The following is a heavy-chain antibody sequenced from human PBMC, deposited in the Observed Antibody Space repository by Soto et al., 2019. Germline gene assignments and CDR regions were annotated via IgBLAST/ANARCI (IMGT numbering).Heavy chain of an antibody. CDR1: GGSISSSSYY. CDR2: IYYSGST. J-gene: IGHJ1*01. V-gene: IGHV4-39*01. CDR3: ARRGRGYYDSSGYYSRAEYFQH. Sequence: PSETLSLTCTVSGGSISSSSYYWGWIRQPPGKGLEWIGSIYYSGSTYYNPSLKSRVTISVDTSKNQFSLKLGSVTAADTAVYYCARRGRGYYDSSGYYSRAEYFQHWGQGTLVTVSS. D-gene: IGHD3-22*01.